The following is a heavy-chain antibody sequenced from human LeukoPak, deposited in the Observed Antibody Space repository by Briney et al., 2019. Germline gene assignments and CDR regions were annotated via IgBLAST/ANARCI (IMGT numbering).Heavy chain of an antibody. CDR2: IYYSGST. CDR1: GGSISSYY. Sequence: SETLSLTCTVSGGSISSYYWSWIRQPPGKGLEWIGYIYYSGSTNYNPSLKSRVTISVDTSKNQFSLKLSSVTAADTAVYYCARDRRGAKSYYFDYWGQGILVTVSS. V-gene: IGHV4-59*01. CDR3: ARDRRGAKSYYFDY. D-gene: IGHD3-10*01. J-gene: IGHJ4*02.